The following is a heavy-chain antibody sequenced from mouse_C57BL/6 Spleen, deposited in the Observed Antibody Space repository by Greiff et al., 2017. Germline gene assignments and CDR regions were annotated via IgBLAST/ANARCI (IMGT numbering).Heavy chain of an antibody. CDR1: GYSFTGYY. CDR2: INPSTGGT. D-gene: IGHD1-1*02. CDR3: ARWVGDY. J-gene: IGHJ2*01. Sequence: EVQLVESGPELVKPGASVKISCKASGYSFTGYYMNWVKQSPEKSLEWIGEINPSTGGTTYNQKLKAKATLTVDKSSSTAYMQLKSLTSEDSAVYYCARWVGDYWGQGTTLTVSS. V-gene: IGHV1-42*01.